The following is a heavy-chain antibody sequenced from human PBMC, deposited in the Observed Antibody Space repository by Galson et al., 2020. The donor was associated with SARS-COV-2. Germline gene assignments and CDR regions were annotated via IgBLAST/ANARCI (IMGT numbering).Heavy chain of an antibody. CDR2: IWYDGSNK. V-gene: IGHV3-33*01. CDR3: AREIRYFDSLLRSDYYYYGMDV. Sequence: GGSLRLSCAASGFTFSSYGMHWVRQAPGKGLEWVAVIWYDGSNKYYADSVKGRFTISRDNSKNTLYLQMNSLRAEDTAVYYCAREIRYFDSLLRSDYYYYGMDVWGQGTTVTVSS. D-gene: IGHD3-9*01. J-gene: IGHJ6*02. CDR1: GFTFSSYG.